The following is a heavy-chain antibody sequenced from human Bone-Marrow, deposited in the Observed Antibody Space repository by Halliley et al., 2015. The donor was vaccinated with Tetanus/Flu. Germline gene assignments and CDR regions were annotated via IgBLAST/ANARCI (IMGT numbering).Heavy chain of an antibody. CDR3: TRGVLRAYNYGLAGGIKPGFGI. D-gene: IGHD5-18*01. J-gene: IGHJ3*02. CDR2: TYYRSKWYN. Sequence: GLVKPSQTLSLTCAISGDSVSSNSAAWNWIRQSPSRGLEWLGRTYYRSKWYNDYAVSMKSRITVNPDTSKNQFSLQLNSVTPEDTAVYYCTRGVLRAYNYGLAGGIKPGFGIWGQGTMVTVSS. V-gene: IGHV6-1*01. CDR1: GDSVSSNSAA.